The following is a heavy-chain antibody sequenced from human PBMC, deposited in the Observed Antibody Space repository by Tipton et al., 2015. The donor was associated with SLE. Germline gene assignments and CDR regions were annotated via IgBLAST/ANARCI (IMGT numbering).Heavy chain of an antibody. V-gene: IGHV3-23*01. J-gene: IGHJ4*02. Sequence: SLRLSCAASGFTFRSYAMTWVRQAPGKGLEWVSDVSGSGGFTNYADSVKGRFTISRDNAKNTVYLQMNSLRAEDTAIYYCAKKSVGISAASTDYWGQGTLVTVSS. D-gene: IGHD2-2*01. CDR2: VSGSGGFT. CDR3: AKKSVGISAASTDY. CDR1: GFTFRSYA.